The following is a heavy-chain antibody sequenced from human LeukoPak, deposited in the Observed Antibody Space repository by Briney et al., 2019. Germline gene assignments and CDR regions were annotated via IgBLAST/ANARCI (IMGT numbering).Heavy chain of an antibody. V-gene: IGHV4-59*12. D-gene: IGHD3-22*01. Sequence: PSETLSLTCTVSGGSISSYYWSWIRQPPGKGLEWIGNIYYSGSTNYNPSLKSRVTISVDTSKNQFSLKLSSVTAADTAVYYCASYYYYDSSGYVDAFDIWGQGTMVTVSS. J-gene: IGHJ3*02. CDR1: GGSISSYY. CDR2: IYYSGST. CDR3: ASYYYYDSSGYVDAFDI.